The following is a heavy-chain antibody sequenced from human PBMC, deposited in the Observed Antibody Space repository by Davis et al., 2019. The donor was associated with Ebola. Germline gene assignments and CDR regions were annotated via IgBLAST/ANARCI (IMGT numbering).Heavy chain of an antibody. CDR1: GGSISSYY. D-gene: IGHD4-17*01. CDR3: ARHPLTGGDYLLDY. CDR2: IYYSGST. Sequence: MPSETLSLSCTVSGGSISSYYWSWIRQPPGKGLEWIGYIYYSGSTNYNPSLKSRVTISVDTSKNQFSLKLSSVTAADTAVYYCARHPLTGGDYLLDYWGQGTLVTVSS. V-gene: IGHV4-59*08. J-gene: IGHJ4*02.